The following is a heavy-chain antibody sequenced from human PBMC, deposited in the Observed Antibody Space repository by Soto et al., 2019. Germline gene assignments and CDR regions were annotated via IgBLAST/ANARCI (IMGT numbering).Heavy chain of an antibody. D-gene: IGHD3-22*01. CDR2: ISGKNGET. Sequence: QVQLDQSGAELKKPGASMKVSCRTSGYSFTSYGITWVRQAPGQGLEWMGWISGKNGETNYAQRLQGRVTMTADTSTRTAYMELRSLRSDDTAVYFCARGPHYYESSDYYGSWFDPWGQGTLVTVSS. CDR1: GYSFTSYG. J-gene: IGHJ5*02. CDR3: ARGPHYYESSDYYGSWFDP. V-gene: IGHV1-18*01.